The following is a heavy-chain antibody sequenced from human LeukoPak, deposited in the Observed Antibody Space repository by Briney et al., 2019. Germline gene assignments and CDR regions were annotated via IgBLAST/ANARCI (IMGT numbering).Heavy chain of an antibody. CDR1: GFTFSSYG. CDR3: AKGRVPAAKDVGYYFDY. D-gene: IGHD2-2*01. J-gene: IGHJ4*02. Sequence: GGSLRLSCAASGFTFSSYGMHWVRQAPGKGLEWVAVISYDGSNKYYADSVKGRFTISRDNSKNTLYLQMNSLRAEDTAVYYCAKGRVPAAKDVGYYFDYWGQGTLVTVSS. V-gene: IGHV3-30*18. CDR2: ISYDGSNK.